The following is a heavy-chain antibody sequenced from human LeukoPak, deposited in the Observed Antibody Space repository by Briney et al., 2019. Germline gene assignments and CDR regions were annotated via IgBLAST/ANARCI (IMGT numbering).Heavy chain of an antibody. D-gene: IGHD5-18*01. Sequence: ASVKVSCKASGYIFTSYGISWVRQAPGQGLESTGWISPFNGNTKYVQKFQGRVTMTTDTSTSTAYLELRSLRSDDTAVYYCARDRVGGYTYGGNWFDPWGPGTLVTVSS. CDR2: ISPFNGNT. V-gene: IGHV1-18*01. J-gene: IGHJ5*02. CDR3: ARDRVGGYTYGGNWFDP. CDR1: GYIFTSYG.